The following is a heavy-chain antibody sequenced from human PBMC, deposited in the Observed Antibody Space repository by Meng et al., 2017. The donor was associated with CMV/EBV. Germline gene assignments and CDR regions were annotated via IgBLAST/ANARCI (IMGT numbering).Heavy chain of an antibody. D-gene: IGHD7-27*01. Sequence: VLLVESGGGLVWPGGSLRLSCEDSGFPFSHYWMHWVRQVPGEGPVWVSRINTDGSFTSYADSVKGRFTISRDNAKNTLYLHMHGLRVDDSAVYYCGRDLTGERDQWGQGTLVTVSS. V-gene: IGHV3-74*03. J-gene: IGHJ4*02. CDR2: INTDGSFT. CDR1: GFPFSHYW. CDR3: GRDLTGERDQ.